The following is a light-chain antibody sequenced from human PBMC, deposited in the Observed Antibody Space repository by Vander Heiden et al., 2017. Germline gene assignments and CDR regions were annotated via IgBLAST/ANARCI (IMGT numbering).Light chain of an antibody. CDR3: AAWDDSLNVVV. CDR1: SSNIGSNT. CDR2: SNN. Sequence: QSVLPQPPSASGPPGHRVTISCSGSSSNIGSNTVNWYQQLPGTAPKLLIYSNNQRPSGVPDRFSGSKSGTSASLAISGLQSEDEADYYCAAWDDSLNVVVFGGGTKLTVL. V-gene: IGLV1-44*01. J-gene: IGLJ2*01.